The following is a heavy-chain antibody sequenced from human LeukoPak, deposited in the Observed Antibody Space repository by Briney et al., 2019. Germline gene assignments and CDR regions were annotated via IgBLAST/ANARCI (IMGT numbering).Heavy chain of an antibody. Sequence: SQTLSLTCTVSGGSISSGSYYWSWIRQPAGKGLEWIGRIYTSGSTNYNPSLKSRVTISVDTSKNQFSLKLSSVTAADTAVYYCARVDNWNYDGMDVWGQGTTVTVS. CDR3: ARVDNWNYDGMDV. CDR1: GGSISSGSYY. CDR2: IYTSGST. J-gene: IGHJ6*02. D-gene: IGHD1-20*01. V-gene: IGHV4-61*02.